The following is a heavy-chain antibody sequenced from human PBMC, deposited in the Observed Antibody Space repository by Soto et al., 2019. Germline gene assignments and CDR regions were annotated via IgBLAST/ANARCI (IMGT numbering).Heavy chain of an antibody. CDR2: ISSRSSYI. D-gene: IGHD1-26*01. Sequence: GGSLRLSCAASGFTFSSYSLNWVRQAPGKGLEWVSSISSRSSYIYYADSVKVRFTISRDNAKNSLYLQMNSLRAEDTAVYYCAREVGATHYFDYWGQGTLVTVSS. J-gene: IGHJ4*02. CDR1: GFTFSSYS. V-gene: IGHV3-21*01. CDR3: AREVGATHYFDY.